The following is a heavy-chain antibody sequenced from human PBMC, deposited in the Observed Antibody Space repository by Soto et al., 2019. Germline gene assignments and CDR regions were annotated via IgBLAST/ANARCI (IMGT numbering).Heavy chain of an antibody. J-gene: IGHJ4*02. CDR2: VRGGGGGT. CDR3: AKEFCTSSVCYTGLFAS. Sequence: GGSLRLSCAASGFTFSTFAMSWVRQAPGRGLEWVSAVRGGGGGTYYADSVKGRFTISRDNSESTLYLQMSSLRAEDTAVYYCAKEFCTSSVCYTGLFASWGQGTLVTVSS. CDR1: GFTFSTFA. D-gene: IGHD2-8*01. V-gene: IGHV3-23*01.